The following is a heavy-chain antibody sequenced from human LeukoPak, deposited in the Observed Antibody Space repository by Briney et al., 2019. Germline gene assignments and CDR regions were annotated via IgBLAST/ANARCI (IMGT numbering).Heavy chain of an antibody. CDR1: GGSFSGYY. Sequence: SETLSLTCAVYGGSFSGYYWRWIRQPPGKGLEWIGEINHSGSTNYNPSLKSRVTISVDTSKNQFSLKLSSVTAADTAVYYCARGRFIAWKYCSSTSCQGYWYFDLWGRGTLVTVSS. CDR3: ARGRFIAWKYCSSTSCQGYWYFDL. V-gene: IGHV4-34*01. J-gene: IGHJ2*01. CDR2: INHSGST. D-gene: IGHD2-2*01.